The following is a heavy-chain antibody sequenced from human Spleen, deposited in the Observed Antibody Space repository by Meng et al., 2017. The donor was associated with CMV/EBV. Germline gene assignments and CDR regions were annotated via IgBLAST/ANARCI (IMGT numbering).Heavy chain of an antibody. Sequence: VQLPQSGPGPVKPSQTLSPTCTVSGGSISSGDYYWSWIRQPPGKGLEWIGYIYYSGSTYYNPSLKSRVTISVDTSKNQFSLKLSSVTAADTAVYYCARGGDGGFYYFDYWGQGTLVTVSS. CDR2: IYYSGST. CDR1: GGSISSGDYY. V-gene: IGHV4-30-4*08. J-gene: IGHJ4*02. D-gene: IGHD4-23*01. CDR3: ARGGDGGFYYFDY.